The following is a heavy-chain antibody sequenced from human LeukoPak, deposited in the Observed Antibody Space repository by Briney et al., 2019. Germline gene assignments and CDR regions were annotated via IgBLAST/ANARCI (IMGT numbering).Heavy chain of an antibody. CDR3: ARESSAGYYDSSGYYFY. D-gene: IGHD3-22*01. CDR1: GYTFTSYG. V-gene: IGHV1-18*01. CDR2: ISAYNGNT. Sequence: ASVKVSCKASGYTFTSYGISWVRQAPGQGLEWMGWISAYNGNTNYAQKLQGRVTMTTDTSTSTAYMELRSLRSDDTAVYYCARESSAGYYDSSGYYFYWGQGTLVTVSS. J-gene: IGHJ4*02.